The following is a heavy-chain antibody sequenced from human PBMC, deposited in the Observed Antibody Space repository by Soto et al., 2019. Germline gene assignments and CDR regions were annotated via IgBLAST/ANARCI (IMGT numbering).Heavy chain of an antibody. J-gene: IGHJ4*02. CDR3: AKGAEGYVVSSLDF. Sequence: EVQLLESGGGFVQPGGSLRLSCAASGFTFSNYAMTWVRQAPGKGLEWVSAITSTGSSTYYADSVKGRFTISRDNSKNTLFLQITSLRAVDTAVYFCAKGAEGYVVSSLDFWGQLTLVSVSS. CDR2: ITSTGSST. V-gene: IGHV3-23*01. CDR1: GFTFSNYA. D-gene: IGHD5-12*01.